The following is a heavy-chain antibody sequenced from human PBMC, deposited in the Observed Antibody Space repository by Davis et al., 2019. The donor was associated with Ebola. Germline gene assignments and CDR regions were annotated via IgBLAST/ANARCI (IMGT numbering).Heavy chain of an antibody. CDR2: IGSSSTGT. J-gene: IGHJ6*02. D-gene: IGHD2-8*02. Sequence: GESLKISCTASGFSFSCCAMNWVRQAPGKGLEWVAGIGSSSTGTHYADSVKGRFTISRDDSKSTLYLQMDSLRAEDTALYYCAKDSFWWSASDVWGQRDTVNVS. CDR1: GFSFSCCA. CDR3: AKDSFWWSASDV. V-gene: IGHV3-23*01.